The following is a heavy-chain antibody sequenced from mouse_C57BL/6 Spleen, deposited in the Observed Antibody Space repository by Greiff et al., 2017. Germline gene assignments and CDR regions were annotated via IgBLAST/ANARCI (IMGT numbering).Heavy chain of an antibody. D-gene: IGHD2-1*01. V-gene: IGHV5-6*01. CDR3: ARPIYYGNYEDYYAMDY. CDR2: ISSGGSYT. Sequence: EVKLVESGGDLVKPGGSLKLSCAASGFTFSSYGMSWVRQTPDKRLEWVATISSGGSYTYYPDSVKGRFTITRDNAKNTLYLQMSSLKSEDTAMYYCARPIYYGNYEDYYAMDYWGQGTSVTVAS. CDR1: GFTFSSYG. J-gene: IGHJ4*01.